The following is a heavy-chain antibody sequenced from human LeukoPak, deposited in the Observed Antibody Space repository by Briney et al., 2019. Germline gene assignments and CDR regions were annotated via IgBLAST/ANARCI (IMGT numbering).Heavy chain of an antibody. J-gene: IGHJ3*01. Sequence: ASVQVSCKAFGYTFTTHDINWVRQAPGQGLEWMGWVNPDSGHTGYAQKFQGRVTITRNTSIRTAYMELGSLTSDDTAVYYCETRDGYAFDLWGQGTLVTVSS. D-gene: IGHD5-24*01. CDR2: VNPDSGHT. CDR1: GYTFTTHD. CDR3: ETRDGYAFDL. V-gene: IGHV1-8*03.